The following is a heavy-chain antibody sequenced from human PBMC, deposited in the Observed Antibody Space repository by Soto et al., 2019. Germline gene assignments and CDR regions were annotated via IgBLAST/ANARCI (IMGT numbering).Heavy chain of an antibody. CDR1: GYTFTTFW. V-gene: IGHV5-10-1*01. J-gene: IGHJ5*02. CDR2: IDPGDTYA. D-gene: IGHD2-2*01. CDR3: ARIYCTTTTCDSWFDP. Sequence: GESLKISCTGFGYTFTTFWISWVRQMPGKGLEWMVRIDPGDTYATYSPAFQGHVTISADKATSTAYLQRSSLKASDTAMYFCARIYCTTTTCDSWFDPWGQGTLVTVSS.